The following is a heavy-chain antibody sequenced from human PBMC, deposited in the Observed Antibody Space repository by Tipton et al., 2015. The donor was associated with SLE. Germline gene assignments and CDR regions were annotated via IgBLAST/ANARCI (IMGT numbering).Heavy chain of an antibody. CDR3: ATHVGNALDY. CDR2: ISYDASNK. J-gene: IGHJ4*02. Sequence: RSLRLSCAASGFTFSNYGMHWVRQAPGKGLEWVAVISYDASNKNYADSVKGRFTISRDNHKNTLYLQLDSLRDEDTAVYYCATHVGNALDYWGQGTLVSVSS. V-gene: IGHV3-30*19. CDR1: GFTFSNYG. D-gene: IGHD2-15*01.